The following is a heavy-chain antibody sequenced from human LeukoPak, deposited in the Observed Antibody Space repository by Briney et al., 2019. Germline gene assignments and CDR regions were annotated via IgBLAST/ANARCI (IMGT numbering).Heavy chain of an antibody. CDR3: ARESLGDYVLGWFDP. D-gene: IGHD4-17*01. V-gene: IGHV1-18*01. J-gene: IGHJ5*02. Sequence: ASVKVSCKASGYTFTSYGISWVRQAPGQGLEWMEWISAYNGNTNYAQKLQGRVTMTTDTSTSTAYMELRSLRSDDTAVYYCARESLGDYVLGWFDPWGQGTLVTVSS. CDR1: GYTFTSYG. CDR2: ISAYNGNT.